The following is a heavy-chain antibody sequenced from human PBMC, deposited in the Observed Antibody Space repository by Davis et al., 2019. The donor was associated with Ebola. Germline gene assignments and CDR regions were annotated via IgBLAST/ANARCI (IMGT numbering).Heavy chain of an antibody. CDR3: ARFGYCSGGSCFYYYYGMDV. Sequence: GESLKISCADPVIALSSYAMTWVRQAPGKGLEWVSAISGSGGSTYYADSVKGRFTISRDNSNSTLFLQMNSLRAEDTAVYYCARFGYCSGGSCFYYYYGMDVWGQGTTVTVSS. CDR1: VIALSSYA. D-gene: IGHD2-15*01. CDR2: ISGSGGST. J-gene: IGHJ6*02. V-gene: IGHV3-23*01.